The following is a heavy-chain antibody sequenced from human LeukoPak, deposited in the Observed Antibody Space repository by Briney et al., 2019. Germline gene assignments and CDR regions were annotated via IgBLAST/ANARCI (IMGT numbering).Heavy chain of an antibody. CDR3: ARDEKGDLWFDP. J-gene: IGHJ5*02. CDR1: GGSISSGGYY. V-gene: IGHV4-31*03. CDR2: IYYSGST. D-gene: IGHD3-16*01. Sequence: SETLSLTCTVSGGSISSGGYYWSWIRQHPGKGLEWIGYIYYSGSTYYNPSLKSRVTISVDTSKNQSSLKLSSVTAADTAVYYCARDEKGDLWFDPWGQGTLVTVSS.